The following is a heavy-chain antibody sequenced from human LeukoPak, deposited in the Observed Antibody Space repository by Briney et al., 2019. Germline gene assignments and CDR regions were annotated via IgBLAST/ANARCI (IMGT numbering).Heavy chain of an antibody. D-gene: IGHD2-2*01. J-gene: IGHJ4*02. CDR2: INHSGST. CDR3: ARLGGGSTSLPFDY. CDR1: GGSFSGYY. Sequence: PSETLSLTCAVYGGSFSGYYWNWIRQPPGKGLEWIGEINHSGSTNYNPSLKSRVTISVDTSKNQFSLKLSSVTAADTAVYYCARLGGGSTSLPFDYWGQGTLVPVSS. V-gene: IGHV4-34*01.